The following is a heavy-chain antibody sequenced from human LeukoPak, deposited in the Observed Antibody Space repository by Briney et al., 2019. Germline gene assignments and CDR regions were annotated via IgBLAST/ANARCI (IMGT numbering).Heavy chain of an antibody. CDR3: AREVTGTSGSFDY. D-gene: IGHD6-19*01. CDR2: IYYTGTT. Sequence: SETLSHSCTVSGGSVRSYNWTWRRQPPGKELEWLGYIYYTGTTNYNPSLKSRLTISVDTSKDHFSLKLSSVTAADTAVYYCAREVTGTSGSFDYWGQGALVTVSS. V-gene: IGHV4-59*02. CDR1: GGSVRSYN. J-gene: IGHJ4*02.